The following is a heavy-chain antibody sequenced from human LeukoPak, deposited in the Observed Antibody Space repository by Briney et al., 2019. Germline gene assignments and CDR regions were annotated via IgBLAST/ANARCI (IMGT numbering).Heavy chain of an antibody. CDR1: GYTFTGYY. CDR2: INPNSGGT. J-gene: IGHJ6*03. CDR3: ARGATAMVYDYYYMDV. D-gene: IGHD5-18*01. V-gene: IGHV1-2*02. Sequence: ASVKVSCKASGYTFTGYYMHWVRQAPGQGLEWMGWINPNSGGTNYAQKFQGRVTMTRDTSISTAYMELSRLRSDDTAVYYCARGATAMVYDYYYMDVWGKGTTVTVSS.